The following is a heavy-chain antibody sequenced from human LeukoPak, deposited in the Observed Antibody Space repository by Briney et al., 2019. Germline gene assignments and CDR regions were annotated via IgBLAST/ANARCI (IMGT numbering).Heavy chain of an antibody. D-gene: IGHD2-15*01. CDR1: GGSISSYY. J-gene: IGHJ3*02. CDR3: ARDRSGGSWDAFDI. Sequence: PSETLSLTCTVSGGSISSYYWSWIRQPPGKALECIGYMFYSGSTNYNPSLKSRVTISVDTSKNQFSLKLSSVTAADTAVYYCARDRSGGSWDAFDIWGQGTMVTVSS. CDR2: MFYSGST. V-gene: IGHV4-59*12.